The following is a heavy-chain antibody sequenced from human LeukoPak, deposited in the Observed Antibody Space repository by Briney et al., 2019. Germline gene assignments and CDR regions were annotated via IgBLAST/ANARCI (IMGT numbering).Heavy chain of an antibody. D-gene: IGHD5-12*01. Sequence: SETLSLTCAVYGGSFSGYYWSWIRQPPGKGLEWIGYIYYSGSTYYNPSLKSRVTISVDTSKNQFSLKLSSVTAADTAVYYCARGYSGYGWAFDYWGQGTLVTVSS. V-gene: IGHV4-34*09. CDR1: GGSFSGYY. J-gene: IGHJ4*02. CDR2: IYYSGST. CDR3: ARGYSGYGWAFDY.